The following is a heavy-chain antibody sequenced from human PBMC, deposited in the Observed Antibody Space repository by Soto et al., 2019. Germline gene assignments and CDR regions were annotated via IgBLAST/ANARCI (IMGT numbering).Heavy chain of an antibody. D-gene: IGHD3-3*01. V-gene: IGHV1-46*01. CDR3: AKAQTEYYDFWSGYFLGDGMDV. Sequence: AASVKVSCKASGYTFTTYYMHWVRQAPGQGLEWMGIINPSGGSTSYAQKFQGRVTMTRDTSTSTVYMELSSLRSEDTAVYYCAKAQTEYYDFWSGYFLGDGMDVWGQGTTVTVSS. CDR1: GYTFTTYY. J-gene: IGHJ6*02. CDR2: INPSGGST.